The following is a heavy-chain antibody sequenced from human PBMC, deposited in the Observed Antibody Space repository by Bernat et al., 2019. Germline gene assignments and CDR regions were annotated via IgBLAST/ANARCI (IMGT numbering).Heavy chain of an antibody. CDR2: IYYSGST. J-gene: IGHJ4*02. D-gene: IGHD4-17*01. V-gene: IGHV4-39*02. CDR1: GGSISSSSYY. CDR3: AKDYGDFPYYFDY. Sequence: QLQLQESGPGLVKPSETLSLTCTVSGGSISSSSYYWGWIRQPPGKGLEWIGSIYYSGSTYYNPSLKSRVTISVDTSKNQFSLKLSSVTAADTAVYYCAKDYGDFPYYFDYWGQGTLVTVSS.